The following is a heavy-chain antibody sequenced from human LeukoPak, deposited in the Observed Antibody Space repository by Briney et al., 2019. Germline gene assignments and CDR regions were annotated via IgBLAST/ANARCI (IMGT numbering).Heavy chain of an antibody. CDR3: AREVELYTFDY. V-gene: IGHV3-11*04. CDR2: ISSSGSTT. CDR1: GFTFSDYY. J-gene: IGHJ4*02. Sequence: GGSLRLSCAASGFTFSDYYMSWIRQAPGKGLEWVSYISSSGSTTYYADSLKGRFTISRDNAKNSLYLQMNSLRAEDTAVYYCAREVELYTFDYWGQGTLVTVSS. D-gene: IGHD2-15*01.